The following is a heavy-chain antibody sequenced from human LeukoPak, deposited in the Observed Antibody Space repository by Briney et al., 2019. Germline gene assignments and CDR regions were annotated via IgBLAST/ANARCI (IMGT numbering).Heavy chain of an antibody. CDR3: ARVTPYYYDSSGYLDY. Sequence: SETLSLTCTVSGESLSSYYWSWIRQPPGKGLEWIGNIFYSGSTNYNPSLKSRVTISVDKSKNQFSLKLSSVTAADTAVYYCARVTPYYYDSSGYLDYWGQGTLVTVSS. D-gene: IGHD3-22*01. J-gene: IGHJ4*02. CDR1: GESLSSYY. V-gene: IGHV4-59*12. CDR2: IFYSGST.